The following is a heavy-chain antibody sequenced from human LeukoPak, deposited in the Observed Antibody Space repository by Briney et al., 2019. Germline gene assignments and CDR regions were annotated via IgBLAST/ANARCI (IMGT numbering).Heavy chain of an antibody. CDR3: GKYVQASVGANDY. V-gene: IGHV3-23*01. CDR2: ISGSGGAT. J-gene: IGHJ4*02. Sequence: GGSPRLSCAASGFTFSSSPMNWVRQAPGKGLEWVSVISGSGGATFYGDSVQGRFTISRDNSRDTLYLQMNSLTAEDTAVYYCGKYVQASVGANDYWGQGTLVTVSS. D-gene: IGHD1-26*01. CDR1: GFTFSSSP.